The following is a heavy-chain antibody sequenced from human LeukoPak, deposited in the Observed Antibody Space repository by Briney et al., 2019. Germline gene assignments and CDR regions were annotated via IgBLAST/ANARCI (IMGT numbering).Heavy chain of an antibody. CDR3: ARESGYCTGGRCQSYFDY. J-gene: IGHJ4*02. CDR2: ISGSSSSR. D-gene: IGHD2-15*01. CDR1: GFIFSSKS. Sequence: PGGSLRLSCAASGFIFSSKSINWVRQAPGKGLEWISYISGSSSSRYYADSVKGRFTISRDNAMNSLYLQMNSLRAEDTGVYYCARESGYCTGGRCQSYFDYWGQGTLVTVSS. V-gene: IGHV3-48*01.